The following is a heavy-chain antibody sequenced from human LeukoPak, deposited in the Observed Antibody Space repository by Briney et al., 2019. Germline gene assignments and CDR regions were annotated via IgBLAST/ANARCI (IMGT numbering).Heavy chain of an antibody. CDR2: INTNTGNP. V-gene: IGHV7-4-1*02. D-gene: IGHD4-11*01. J-gene: IGHJ4*02. CDR1: GYTFTSYA. CDR3: ARTADASRLQNRYFDY. Sequence: GASVKVSCKASGYTFTSYAMNWVRQAPGQGLEWMGWINTNTGNPTYAQGFTGRFVFSLDTSVSTAYLQISSLKAEDTAVYYCARTADASRLQNRYFDYWGQGTLVTVSS.